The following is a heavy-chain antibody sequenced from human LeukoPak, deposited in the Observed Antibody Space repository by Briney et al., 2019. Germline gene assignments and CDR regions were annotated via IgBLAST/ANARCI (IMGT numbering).Heavy chain of an antibody. D-gene: IGHD3-10*01. CDR1: GFTFSSYA. J-gene: IGHJ4*02. V-gene: IGHV3-23*01. Sequence: PGGSLRLSCAASGFTFSSYAMSWVRQAPGKGLEWVSAISGSGGSTYYADSVKVRFTISRDNSKNTLYLQMNSLRAEDTAVYYCANGGSWYYYGSWGQGTLVTVSS. CDR2: ISGSGGST. CDR3: ANGGSWYYYGS.